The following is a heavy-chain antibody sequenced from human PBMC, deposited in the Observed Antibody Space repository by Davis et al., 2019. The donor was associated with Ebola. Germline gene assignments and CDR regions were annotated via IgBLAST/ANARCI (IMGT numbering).Heavy chain of an antibody. J-gene: IGHJ4*02. CDR1: GFTFSNYW. V-gene: IGHV3-7*01. CDR2: IKQDGSTK. D-gene: IGHD6-19*01. Sequence: LKISCTASGFTFSNYWMNWVRQAPGKGLEWVANIKQDGSTKYYVDSVKGRFTISRDNARNSLYLQMDSLRAEDTALYYCARDQGSQGNFHYWGQGTLVAVSS. CDR3: ARDQGSQGNFHY.